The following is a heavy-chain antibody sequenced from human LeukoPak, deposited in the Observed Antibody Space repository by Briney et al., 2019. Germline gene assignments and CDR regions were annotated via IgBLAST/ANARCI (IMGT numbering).Heavy chain of an antibody. CDR3: ARDRYYDRTHDAFDI. J-gene: IGHJ3*02. CDR2: IYSGGST. V-gene: IGHV3-53*01. Sequence: PGGSLRLSCAASGFTVSSNYMSWVRQAPGKGVEWVSVIYSGGSTYYADSVKGRFTISRDNSKNTLYLQMNSLRAEDTAVYYCARDRYYDRTHDAFDIWGQGTMVTVSS. CDR1: GFTVSSNY. D-gene: IGHD3-22*01.